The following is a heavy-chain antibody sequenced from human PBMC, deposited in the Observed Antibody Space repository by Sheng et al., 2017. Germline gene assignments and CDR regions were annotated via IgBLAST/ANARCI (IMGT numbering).Heavy chain of an antibody. J-gene: IGHJ4*02. CDR1: GFTFSSYA. V-gene: IGHV3-33*01. Sequence: QVHLVESGGGVVQPGRSLRLSCAASGFTFSSYAMHWVRQAPGKGLEWVALIWYDGGDKYYADSVRGRFTISRDNSKNTVYLQMNSLRAEDTAVYYCAREKGATGYDSPDNWGQGTLVTVSS. CDR2: IWYDGGDK. D-gene: IGHD5-12*01. CDR3: AREKGATGYDSPDN.